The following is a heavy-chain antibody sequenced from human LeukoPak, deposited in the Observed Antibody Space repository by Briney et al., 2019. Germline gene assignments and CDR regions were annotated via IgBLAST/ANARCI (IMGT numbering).Heavy chain of an antibody. CDR1: GFNFSNYW. CDR3: ARGGGAIFGVVIMNYYYYVDV. Sequence: GGSLRLSCAGSGFNFSNYWMSWVRQAPGKGLEWVAGISQDGREKYYVDSVKGRFTISRDNAKSSLYLQLNNVMAEDTAVYYCARGGGAIFGVVIMNYYYYVDVWGEGTTVTVSS. D-gene: IGHD3-3*01. V-gene: IGHV3-7*01. J-gene: IGHJ6*03. CDR2: ISQDGREK.